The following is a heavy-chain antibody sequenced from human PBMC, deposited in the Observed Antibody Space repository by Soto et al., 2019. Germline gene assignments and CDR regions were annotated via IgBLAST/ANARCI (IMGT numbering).Heavy chain of an antibody. CDR3: ARIGHTSPYSGSLRNFAY. D-gene: IGHD1-26*01. CDR2: NSGSGLNT. J-gene: IGHJ4*02. CDR1: GFTFTSYA. Sequence: PGGSLRLSCATSGFTFTSYAMTWVRQAPGKGLEWVASNSGSGLNTYYAESVKGRFAISRDNSKNTLYLQMDSLRAEDTAIYYCARIGHTSPYSGSLRNFAYWGRGTLVTVSS. V-gene: IGHV3-23*01.